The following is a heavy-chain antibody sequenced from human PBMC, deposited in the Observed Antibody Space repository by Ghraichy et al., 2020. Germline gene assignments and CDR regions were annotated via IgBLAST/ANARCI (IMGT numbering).Heavy chain of an antibody. Sequence: GGSLRLSCAASGFTVSSNYMSWVRQAPGEGLEWVSVIYSGGSTYYADSVKGRFTISRDNSKNTLYLQMNSLRAEDTAVYYCARDFRYDILTGHHYGMDVWGQGTTVTVSS. CDR1: GFTVSSNY. CDR3: ARDFRYDILTGHHYGMDV. CDR2: IYSGGST. D-gene: IGHD3-9*01. V-gene: IGHV3-66*01. J-gene: IGHJ6*02.